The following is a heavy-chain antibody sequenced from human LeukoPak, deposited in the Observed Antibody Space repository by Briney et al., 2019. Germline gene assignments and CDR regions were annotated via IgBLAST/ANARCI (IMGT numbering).Heavy chain of an antibody. V-gene: IGHV4-39*01. CDR2: IYDSGST. CDR1: GGSIRSSYYY. J-gene: IGHJ4*02. D-gene: IGHD3-3*01. Sequence: KPSETLSLTCTVSGGSIRSSYYYWGWIRQPPGKGLEWIGSIYDSGSTYYNPSLKSRVTISVDTSKNQFSLKLNSVTAADTAVYYCARGLKYYDFWSGPRPMGHFDYWGQGTLVTVSS. CDR3: ARGLKYYDFWSGPRPMGHFDY.